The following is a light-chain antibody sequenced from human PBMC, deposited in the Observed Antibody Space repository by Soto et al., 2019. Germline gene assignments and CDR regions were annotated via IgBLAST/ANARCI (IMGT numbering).Light chain of an antibody. Sequence: EIVLTQSPGTLSVSPGESAALSCRASQSVSSTWLAWYQQKVGQTPRLLVYGASTRATGIPDRFRGSGSGTDFTLTISRLEPEDFAFYYCQQYVTSPRLTFGGGTKVEI. CDR2: GAS. J-gene: IGKJ4*01. CDR3: QQYVTSPRLT. V-gene: IGKV3-20*01. CDR1: QSVSSTW.